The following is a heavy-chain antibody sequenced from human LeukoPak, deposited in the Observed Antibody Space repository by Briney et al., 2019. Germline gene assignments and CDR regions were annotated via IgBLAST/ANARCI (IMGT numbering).Heavy chain of an antibody. CDR3: ARDDDYDDHNTFDM. D-gene: IGHD4-17*01. CDR1: GFVFSTYG. V-gene: IGHV3-33*01. J-gene: IGHJ3*02. Sequence: PGGSLRLSCAASGFVFSTYGMHWVRQAPGKGLEWVAVIWSHGNTKKYADSVTGRFTTSRDNSKNTLYLEMNTLRAEDTAVYYCARDDDYDDHNTFDMWGHGTMVTVSS. CDR2: IWSHGNTK.